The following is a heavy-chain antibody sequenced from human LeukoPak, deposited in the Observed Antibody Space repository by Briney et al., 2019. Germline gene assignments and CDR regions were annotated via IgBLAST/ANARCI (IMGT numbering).Heavy chain of an antibody. CDR2: IYPGESDK. CDR1: GYSFTNYW. J-gene: IGHJ3*02. Sequence: ESLNLSCTGSGYSFTNYWMGWVRQMPGKGLEWMGIIYPGESDKIYSPSLKGEVTISADKYNNTAYMERTRLKAEETGMYYCAIQTTDCFDIWGQGTMVTVSS. D-gene: IGHD4-11*01. CDR3: AIQTTDCFDI. V-gene: IGHV5-51*01.